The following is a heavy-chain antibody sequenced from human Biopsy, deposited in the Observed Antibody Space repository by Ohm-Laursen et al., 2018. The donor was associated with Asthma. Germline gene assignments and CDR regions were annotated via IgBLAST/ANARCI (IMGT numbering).Heavy chain of an antibody. CDR3: ARTYYDFLTGQVKDVFGV. V-gene: IGHV1-3*04. CDR1: GYNFISFA. Sequence: GSSVKVSCKASGYNFISFAIHWVRQAPGQRLDWMGWSNTGNGDTKYSQKFQGRVTITRDTSASTAYMELRSLRSEDTATYYCARTYYDFLTGQVKDVFGVWGQGTMVTVSS. CDR2: SNTGNGDT. D-gene: IGHD3-9*01. J-gene: IGHJ3*01.